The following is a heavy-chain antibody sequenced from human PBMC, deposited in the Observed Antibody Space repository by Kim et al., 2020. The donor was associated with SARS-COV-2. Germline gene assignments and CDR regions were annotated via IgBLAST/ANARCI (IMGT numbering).Heavy chain of an antibody. J-gene: IGHJ3*02. CDR3: AAPAFDI. CDR2: ISYDGSDK. CDR1: GFTFGTYA. Sequence: GGSLRLSCVASGFTFGTYAMHWVRQAPGKGLGWVAFISYDGSDKQYADSVKGRFTISRDNSKNTLYLEMNSLRAEDTALYYCAAPAFDIWGQGTMVTVSS. V-gene: IGHV3-30*04.